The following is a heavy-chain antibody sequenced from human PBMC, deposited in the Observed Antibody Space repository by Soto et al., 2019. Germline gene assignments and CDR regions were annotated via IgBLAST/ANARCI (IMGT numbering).Heavy chain of an antibody. CDR2: ITNGGGNT. J-gene: IGHJ4*02. D-gene: IGHD6-25*01. CDR3: AKGSASGSPYYFDF. CDR1: GFSFSRYA. V-gene: IGHV3-23*01. Sequence: PGGSLRLSCAGSGFSFSRYAMSWIRQTPGTGLEWVAAITNGGGNTYSADSVKGRFTISRDNSKNTLYLQMSSLRDEDTAVYFCAKGSASGSPYYFDFWGQGTLVTVSS.